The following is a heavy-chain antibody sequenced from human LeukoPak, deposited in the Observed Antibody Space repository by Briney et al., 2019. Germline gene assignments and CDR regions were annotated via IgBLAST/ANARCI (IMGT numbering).Heavy chain of an antibody. CDR1: GFTFDDYG. CDR3: ARRSRPYYYYYYMDV. Sequence: GSLRLSYAASGFTFDDYGMSWVRQAPGKGLEWIGEINHSGSTNYNPSLKSRVTISVDTSKNQFSLKLSSVTAADTAVYYCARRSRPYYYYYYMDVWGKGTTVTISS. V-gene: IGHV4-34*01. J-gene: IGHJ6*03. CDR2: INHSGST.